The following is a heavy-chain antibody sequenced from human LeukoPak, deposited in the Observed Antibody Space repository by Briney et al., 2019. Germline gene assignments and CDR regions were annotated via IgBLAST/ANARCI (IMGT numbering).Heavy chain of an antibody. D-gene: IGHD2/OR15-2a*01. CDR1: GLTFSSYG. V-gene: IGHV3-30*18. CDR2: ISCDGSNK. CDR3: AKASRAPFQYYYYYGMDV. Sequence: PGGSLRLSCAASGLTFSSYGMHWVRQAPGKGLEWVAVISCDGSNKYYADSVKGRFTISRDNSKNTLYLQMNSLRAEDTAVYYCAKASRAPFQYYYYYGMDVWGKGTTVTVSS. J-gene: IGHJ6*04.